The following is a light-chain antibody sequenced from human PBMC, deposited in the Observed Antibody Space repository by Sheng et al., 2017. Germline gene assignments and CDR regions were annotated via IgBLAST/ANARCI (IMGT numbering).Light chain of an antibody. J-gene: IGKJ3*01. Sequence: DIQMTQSPSSLSASVGDRVTITCRASQNINNYLNWYQQKPGKAPKLLIYAASSLQSGVPSRFSGSGSWTDFTLTISSLQPEDFATYYCQQSYSSLMFTFGPGTRVDIK. V-gene: IGKV1-39*01. CDR2: AAS. CDR3: QQSYSSLMFT. CDR1: QNINNY.